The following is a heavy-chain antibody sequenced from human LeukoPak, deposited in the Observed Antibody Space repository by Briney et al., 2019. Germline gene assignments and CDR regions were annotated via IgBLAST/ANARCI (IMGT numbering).Heavy chain of an antibody. CDR1: GGSFSGYY. Sequence: PSETLSLTCAVYGGSFSGYYWSWIRQPPGKGLEWIGEINHSGSTNYNPSLKSRVTISVDTSKNQFSLKLSSVTAADTAVYYCARGRCSSTSCYFHLWFDLWGQGTLVTVSS. J-gene: IGHJ5*02. CDR3: ARGRCSSTSCYFHLWFDL. V-gene: IGHV4-34*01. CDR2: INHSGST. D-gene: IGHD2-2*01.